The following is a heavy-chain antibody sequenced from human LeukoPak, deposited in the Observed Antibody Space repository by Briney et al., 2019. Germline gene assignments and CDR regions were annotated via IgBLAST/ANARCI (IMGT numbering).Heavy chain of an antibody. CDR3: ARNGGRIAAASYFDY. Sequence: ASVKVSCTASGYTFTSYYMHWVRQAPGQGLEWMGIINPSGGSTSYAQKFQGRVTMTRDTSTSTVYMELSSLRSEDTAVYYCARNGGRIAAASYFDYWGQGTLVTVSS. V-gene: IGHV1-46*01. J-gene: IGHJ4*02. CDR2: INPSGGST. CDR1: GYTFTSYY. D-gene: IGHD6-13*01.